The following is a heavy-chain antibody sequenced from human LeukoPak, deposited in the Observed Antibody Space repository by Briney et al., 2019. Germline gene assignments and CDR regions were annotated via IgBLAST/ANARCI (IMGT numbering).Heavy chain of an antibody. CDR3: AREGFDSRHAFDI. J-gene: IGHJ3*02. V-gene: IGHV4-30-2*01. Sequence: PSETLSLTCTVSGGSIYGGGYYWSWIRQPPGKGLEWIGYIYHSGTTYYNPSLKSRVTISIDRSKNQFSLKLSSVTAADTAVYYCAREGFDSRHAFDIWGQGTMVTVSS. CDR1: GGSIYGGGYY. D-gene: IGHD3-22*01. CDR2: IYHSGTT.